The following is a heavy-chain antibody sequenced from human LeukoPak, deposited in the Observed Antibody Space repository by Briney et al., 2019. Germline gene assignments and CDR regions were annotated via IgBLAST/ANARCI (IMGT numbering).Heavy chain of an antibody. J-gene: IGHJ4*02. Sequence: AETLSLTCAVYGGSFSGYYWSWIRQPPGKGLEWIGEINHSGSTNYNPSLKSRVTISVDTSKNQFSLKLSSVTAADTAVYYCARGDRSSQTSLFDYWGQGTLVTVSS. D-gene: IGHD6-13*01. CDR1: GGSFSGYY. V-gene: IGHV4-34*01. CDR3: ARGDRSSQTSLFDY. CDR2: INHSGST.